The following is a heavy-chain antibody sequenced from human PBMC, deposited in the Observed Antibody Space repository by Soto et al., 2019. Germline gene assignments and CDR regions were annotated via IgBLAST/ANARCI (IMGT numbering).Heavy chain of an antibody. J-gene: IGHJ3*02. Sequence: EVQLVESGGGLVQPGGSLRLSCAASGFTFSSYSMNWVRQAPGKGLEWVSYISSSSSTIYYADSVKGRFTISRDNAKNSLYLQMNSLRDEDTAVYYCVRDCDTAMVLGAFDIWGQGTMVTVSS. CDR3: VRDCDTAMVLGAFDI. CDR1: GFTFSSYS. CDR2: ISSSSSTI. V-gene: IGHV3-48*02. D-gene: IGHD5-18*01.